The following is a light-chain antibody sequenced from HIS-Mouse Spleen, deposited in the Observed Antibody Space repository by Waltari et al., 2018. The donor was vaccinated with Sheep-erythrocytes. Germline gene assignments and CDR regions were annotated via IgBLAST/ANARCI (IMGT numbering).Light chain of an antibody. CDR3: QSYDSSNHGV. CDR1: SGSIASNY. CDR2: EDN. Sequence: NFMLTQPHSVSESPGKTVTISCTRSSGSIASNYVQWYQQRPGRAPTTVIYEDNQSTSRVPGRFSGSIDSSSNSASLTISGLKTEDEADYYCQSYDSSNHGVFGGGTKLTVL. V-gene: IGLV6-57*04. J-gene: IGLJ3*02.